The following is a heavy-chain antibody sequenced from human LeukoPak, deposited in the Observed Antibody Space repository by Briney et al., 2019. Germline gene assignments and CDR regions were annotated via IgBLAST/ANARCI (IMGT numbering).Heavy chain of an antibody. CDR3: AKSKGEYNYGQDAFDI. J-gene: IGHJ3*02. V-gene: IGHV3-23*01. D-gene: IGHD5-18*01. CDR2: ISGTGGST. CDR1: GFTVSSNY. Sequence: RTGGSLRLSCAASGFTVSSNYMSWVRQAPGKGLEWVSVISGTGGSTYYADSVKGRFTTSRDNSKNTLYLQMNSLRAEDTAVYYCAKSKGEYNYGQDAFDIWGQGTMVTVSS.